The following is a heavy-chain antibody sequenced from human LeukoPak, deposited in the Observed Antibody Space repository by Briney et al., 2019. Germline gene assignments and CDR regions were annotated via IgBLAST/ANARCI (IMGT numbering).Heavy chain of an antibody. CDR2: INTDTGNP. CDR3: ARARDCSGGNCYSDC. V-gene: IGHV7-4-1*02. CDR1: GYSFTSYA. Sequence: ASVKVSCKTSGYSFTSYAMNWVRQAPGQGLEWLGWINTDTGNPTYAQGFTGRFVLSLDTSVSTAYLQISSLQAEDTAMYYCARARDCSGGNCYSDCWGQGTLVTVSS. D-gene: IGHD2-15*01. J-gene: IGHJ4*02.